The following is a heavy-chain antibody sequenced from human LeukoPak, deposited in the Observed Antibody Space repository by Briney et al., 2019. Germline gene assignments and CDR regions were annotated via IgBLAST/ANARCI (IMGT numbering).Heavy chain of an antibody. J-gene: IGHJ3*02. Sequence: GGSLRLSCAASGFTFDDYGMSWVRQAPGKGLEWVSGINSGGSTYYADSVKGRFTISRDNSKNTLYLQMNSLRAEDTAVYYCAKGRPHDAFDIWGQGTMVTVSS. CDR1: GFTFDDYG. CDR2: INSGGST. V-gene: IGHV3-23*01. CDR3: AKGRPHDAFDI.